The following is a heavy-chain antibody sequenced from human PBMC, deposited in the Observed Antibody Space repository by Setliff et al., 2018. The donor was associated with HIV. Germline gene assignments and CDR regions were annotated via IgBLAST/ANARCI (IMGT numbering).Heavy chain of an antibody. D-gene: IGHD3-10*01. CDR1: GFTFSSYG. CDR3: AKGRLSRGVIPYYFDY. Sequence: PGESLKISCAASGFTFSSYGMILVRQAPGKWLEWVSVISGSGISTNYADSVKGRFTISRDNSKNTLYLQMNSLRAEETAVYYCAKGRLSRGVIPYYFDYWGQGTLVTVSS. CDR2: ISGSGIST. J-gene: IGHJ4*02. V-gene: IGHV3-23*01.